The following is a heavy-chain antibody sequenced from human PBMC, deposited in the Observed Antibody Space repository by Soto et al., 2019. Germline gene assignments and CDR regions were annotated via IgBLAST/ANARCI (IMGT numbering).Heavy chain of an antibody. Sequence: PGGSLRLSCAVFGVPFDDYGMSWVRQAPGKGLEWVSGINRDGGSTSYADSVKGRFTISRDNAKNSLYLQMNSLRVEDTALYYCARAPGFYGDFFDYWGQGTQVTVSS. CDR1: GVPFDDYG. V-gene: IGHV3-20*04. J-gene: IGHJ4*02. CDR2: INRDGGST. CDR3: ARAPGFYGDFFDY. D-gene: IGHD4-17*01.